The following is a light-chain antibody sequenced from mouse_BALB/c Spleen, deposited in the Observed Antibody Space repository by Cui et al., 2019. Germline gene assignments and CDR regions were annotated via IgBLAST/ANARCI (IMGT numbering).Light chain of an antibody. Sequence: DIQMTQSPASLAASVGETVTITCRASENIYYSFAWYQQKQGKSPQLLIYNANSLEDGVPSRFSGSGSGTQYSMKINSMQPEDTATYFCKQAYDVPYTFGGGTKLEIK. V-gene: IGKV12-38*01. CDR2: NAN. CDR3: KQAYDVPYT. J-gene: IGKJ2*01. CDR1: ENIYYS.